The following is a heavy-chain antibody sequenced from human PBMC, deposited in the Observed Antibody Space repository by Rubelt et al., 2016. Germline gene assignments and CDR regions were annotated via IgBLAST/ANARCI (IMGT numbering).Heavy chain of an antibody. D-gene: IGHD1-14*01. CDR1: GGSVGSSTYY. Sequence: QLQLQESGPGLVKPSETLSLTCTVSGGSVGSSTYYWGWIRQPPGKGLEWIGSIYYSGSTYYNPSLKSRVTMSVDTSKNQFSLKLNSVTAADTAVYYCARDRGRTPFDYWGQGILVTSSS. CDR2: IYYSGST. CDR3: ARDRGRTPFDY. J-gene: IGHJ4*02. V-gene: IGHV4-39*07.